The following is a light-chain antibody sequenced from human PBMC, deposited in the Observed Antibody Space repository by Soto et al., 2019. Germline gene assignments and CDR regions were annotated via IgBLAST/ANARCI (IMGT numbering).Light chain of an antibody. Sequence: DTQMTQSPSSLSASVGDRVTITCRASQTIFTSLNWYQQKPGKAPKLLIYSASSLQSGVPSRFRGGGSGTDFTLTITSLQPEDFATYYCQQSYYTPTFGQGTKLEIK. CDR2: SAS. CDR1: QTIFTS. CDR3: QQSYYTPT. V-gene: IGKV1-39*01. J-gene: IGKJ2*01.